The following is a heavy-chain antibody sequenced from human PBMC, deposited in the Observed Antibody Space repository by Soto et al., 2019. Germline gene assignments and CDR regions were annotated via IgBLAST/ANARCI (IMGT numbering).Heavy chain of an antibody. V-gene: IGHV3-23*01. Sequence: QRLSCAASGFTFSSYGMSWVRQAPGKGLEWVSAISGSGDSTYYAESVKGRFTISRDNSKNTLYLQMNSLRAEDAAIYYCAREPYYYGSRYVFDIWGQGTMVTVSS. D-gene: IGHD3-10*01. CDR1: GFTFSSYG. J-gene: IGHJ3*02. CDR3: AREPYYYGSRYVFDI. CDR2: ISGSGDST.